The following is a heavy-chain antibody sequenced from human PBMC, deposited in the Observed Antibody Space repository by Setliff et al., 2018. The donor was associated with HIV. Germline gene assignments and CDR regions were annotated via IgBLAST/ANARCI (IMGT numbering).Heavy chain of an antibody. V-gene: IGHV3-21*01. J-gene: IGHJ6*03. D-gene: IGHD3-10*01. CDR3: ARDRVELFWDGELNYMDV. CDR2: ISSSSSYI. CDR1: GFTFNNYA. Sequence: GGSLRLSCAASGFTFNNYAMTWVRQAPGKGLEWVSSISSSSSYIYYAHSVKGRFTISRDNAKNSLYLQMNSLRAEDTAVYYCARDRVELFWDGELNYMDVWGKGTTVTVPS.